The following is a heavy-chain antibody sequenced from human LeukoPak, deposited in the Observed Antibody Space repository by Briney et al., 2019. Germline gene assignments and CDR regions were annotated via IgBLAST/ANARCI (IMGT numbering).Heavy chain of an antibody. D-gene: IGHD6-19*01. CDR2: MSPNSGNT. J-gene: IGHJ4*02. Sequence: GASVKVSCKVSGYTFTNIHWVRQATGQGLEGIGWMSPNSGNTGYVKKFQGRVTMTRDTSIGTAYMELSSLTSEDTAIYYCARDRVGVGGNGWENWGQGTLVTVSS. CDR1: GYTFTN. V-gene: IGHV1-8*01. CDR3: ARDRVGVGGNGWEN.